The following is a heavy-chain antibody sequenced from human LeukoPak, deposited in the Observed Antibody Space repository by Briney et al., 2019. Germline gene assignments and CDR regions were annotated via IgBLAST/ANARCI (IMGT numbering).Heavy chain of an antibody. J-gene: IGHJ5*02. CDR3: ARAPRFRLVGVPKGPFDP. Sequence: GGSLRLSCAASGFTFSDYYMSWIRQAPGKGLEWVSYISGSGSTIYYADSVKGRFTISRDNAKNSLYLQMDTLRAEDTAVYYCARAPRFRLVGVPKGPFDPWGQGTLVTVSS. D-gene: IGHD1-26*01. V-gene: IGHV3-11*01. CDR1: GFTFSDYY. CDR2: ISGSGSTI.